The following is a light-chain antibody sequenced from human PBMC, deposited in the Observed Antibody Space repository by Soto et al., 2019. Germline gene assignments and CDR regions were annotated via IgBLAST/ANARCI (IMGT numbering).Light chain of an antibody. CDR2: VAS. CDR3: QQYESSRT. J-gene: IGKJ1*01. V-gene: IGKV1-5*03. CDR1: QSIGRW. Sequence: DIQMTQSPSTLSAYVGDRVTITCRASQSIGRWLAWYQQKPGKAPKLLIHVASSLERGVSSRFSGSGSGTKFTLTITSLQPDHFATYYGQQYESSRTFGPGTKVEIK.